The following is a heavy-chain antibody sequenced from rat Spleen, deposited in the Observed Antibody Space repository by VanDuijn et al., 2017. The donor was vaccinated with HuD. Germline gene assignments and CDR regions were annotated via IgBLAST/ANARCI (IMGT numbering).Heavy chain of an antibody. Sequence: EVQLQESGPGLVKPSQSLSLTCSVTGYSITSSYRWNWIRKFPGNKLEWMGYINSAGSTNYNPSLKSRISITRDTSKNQFFLQVNSVTTEDTATYYCARENSGLYVMDAWGQGASVTVSS. CDR3: ARENSGLYVMDA. CDR2: INSAGST. CDR1: GYSITSSYR. V-gene: IGHV3-3*01. J-gene: IGHJ4*01.